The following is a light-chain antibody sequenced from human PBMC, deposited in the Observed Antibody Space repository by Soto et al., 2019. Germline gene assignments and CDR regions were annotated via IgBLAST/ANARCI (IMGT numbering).Light chain of an antibody. V-gene: IGLV2-14*01. J-gene: IGLJ1*01. CDR1: SSDVGGYNY. Sequence: QSALTQPASVSGSPGQSITISCAGTSSDVGGYNYVSWYQQHPCKAPKFMIYDVSNRPSGVSNRFSGSKSGNTASLTISGLQAEDEADYYCSSYTTSNTRQIVFGTGTKVTVL. CDR3: SSYTTSNTRQIV. CDR2: DVS.